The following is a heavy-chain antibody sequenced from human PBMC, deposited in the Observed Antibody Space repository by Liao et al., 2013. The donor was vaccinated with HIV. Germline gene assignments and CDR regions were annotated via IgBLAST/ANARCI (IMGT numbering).Heavy chain of an antibody. V-gene: IGHV4-4*07. Sequence: VQLQESGPGLVKPSETLSLTCTVSGGSISRYSWSWIRQPAGKGLEWIGRIYASGSTNYNPSLKSRVTMSLDRSNNQFSLKLTSVTAADTAVYYCAARITISGVAIPHALDVWGQGTVVAVSS. CDR3: AARITISGVAIPHALDV. CDR1: GGSISRYS. D-gene: IGHD3-3*01. J-gene: IGHJ3*01. CDR2: IYASGST.